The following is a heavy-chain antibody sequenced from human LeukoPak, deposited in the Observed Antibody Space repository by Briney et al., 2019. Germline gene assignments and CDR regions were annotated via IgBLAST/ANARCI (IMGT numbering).Heavy chain of an antibody. V-gene: IGHV3-53*01. J-gene: IGHJ6*03. CDR1: GFTFDDYA. CDR2: IYSGGRT. D-gene: IGHD3-16*01. Sequence: GGSLRLSCAASGFTFDDYAMHWVRQAPGKGLEWLSVIYSGGRTYYADSVKGRFIISRENSKNTLYLQMNSLRAEDTAVYYCARERVTLPSDYYMDVWGKGTTVTVSS. CDR3: ARERVTLPSDYYMDV.